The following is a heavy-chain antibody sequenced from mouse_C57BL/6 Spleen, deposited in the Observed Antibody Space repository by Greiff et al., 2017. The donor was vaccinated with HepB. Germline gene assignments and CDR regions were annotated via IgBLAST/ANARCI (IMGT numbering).Heavy chain of an antibody. Sequence: VKLQQPGAELVKPGASVKLSCKASGYTFTSYWMQWVKQRPGQGLEWIGEIDPSDSYTNYNQKFKGKATLTVDTSSSTAYMQLSSLTSEDSAVYYCARSLYYYGSSDYWGQGTTLTVSS. V-gene: IGHV1-50*01. CDR1: GYTFTSYW. CDR2: IDPSDSYT. D-gene: IGHD1-1*01. J-gene: IGHJ2*01. CDR3: ARSLYYYGSSDY.